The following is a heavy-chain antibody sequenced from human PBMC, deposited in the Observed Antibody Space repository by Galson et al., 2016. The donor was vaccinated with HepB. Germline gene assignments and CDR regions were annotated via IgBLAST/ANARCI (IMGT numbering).Heavy chain of an antibody. J-gene: IGHJ4*02. CDR3: ARGINMVRGQKGY. CDR1: GYTFTSYA. V-gene: IGHV1-3*01. Sequence: SVKVSCKASGYTFTSYAIHWVRQAPGQRLEWVGWINPAPGNTKYSQKFQGRVTITRDTSASKVYMELRSLTSEDTAVYYGARGINMVRGQKGYWGQGSPVTVSS. CDR2: INPAPGNT. D-gene: IGHD3-10*01.